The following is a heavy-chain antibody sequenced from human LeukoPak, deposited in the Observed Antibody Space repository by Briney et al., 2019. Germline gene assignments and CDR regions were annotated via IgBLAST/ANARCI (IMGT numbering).Heavy chain of an antibody. D-gene: IGHD1-1*01. Sequence: GGSLRLSCAASGFNFSSYAMHWVRQAPGKGLDWVAVISDGGDDKFYADSVKGRFTISRDNSKNTLYLQMNSLRAEDTAVYYCAKPHNNWNDGADAFDIWGQGTMVTVSS. CDR2: ISDGGDDK. V-gene: IGHV3-30*07. CDR1: GFNFSSYA. J-gene: IGHJ3*02. CDR3: AKPHNNWNDGADAFDI.